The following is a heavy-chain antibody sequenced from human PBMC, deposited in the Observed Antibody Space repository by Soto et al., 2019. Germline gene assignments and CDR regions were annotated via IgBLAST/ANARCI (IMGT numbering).Heavy chain of an antibody. J-gene: IGHJ4*02. D-gene: IGHD1-1*01. V-gene: IGHV1-8*01. CDR1: GYTFTSYD. CDR3: AREEPTLGSPRY. Sequence: QVQLVQSGAEVKKPGASVKVSCKASGYTFTSYDINWVRQATGLGLEWMGWMNPNSGNTGYAQKFQGRVTMTRNTSISTAYMELSSLRSEDTAVYYCAREEPTLGSPRYWGQGTLVTVSS. CDR2: MNPNSGNT.